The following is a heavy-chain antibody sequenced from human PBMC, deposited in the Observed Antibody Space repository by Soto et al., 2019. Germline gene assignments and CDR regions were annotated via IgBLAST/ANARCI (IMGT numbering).Heavy chain of an antibody. CDR3: AKDFASFSYYYDSSGYTSPNWFDP. CDR1: GFTFSSYG. CDR2: ISYDGSNK. J-gene: IGHJ5*02. D-gene: IGHD3-22*01. V-gene: IGHV3-30*18. Sequence: GGSLRLSCAASGFTFSSYGMHWVRQAPGKGLEWVAVISYDGSNKYYADSVKGRFTISRDNSKNTLYLQMNSLRAEDTAVYYCAKDFASFSYYYDSSGYTSPNWFDPWGQGTLVTVSS.